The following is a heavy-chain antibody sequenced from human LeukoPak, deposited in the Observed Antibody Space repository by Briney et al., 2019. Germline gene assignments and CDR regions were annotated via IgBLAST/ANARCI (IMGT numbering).Heavy chain of an antibody. CDR2: ISSVDSDT. J-gene: IGHJ5*02. CDR3: ARRALVSYYRNLDL. V-gene: IGHV3-11*03. Sequence: PGGSLRLSCAASGFIFTDSFLSWIRQAPGKGLEWISYISSVDSDTSYAHSVKGRFTISRDNAKESLYLQMNSLRSEDTAVYYCARRALVSYYRNLDLWGQGTLVTVSS. CDR1: GFIFTDSF. D-gene: IGHD2-21*01.